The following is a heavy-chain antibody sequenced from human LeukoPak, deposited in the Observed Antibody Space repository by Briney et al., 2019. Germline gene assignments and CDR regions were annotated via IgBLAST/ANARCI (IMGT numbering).Heavy chain of an antibody. J-gene: IGHJ5*02. D-gene: IGHD2-21*02. CDR2: INPNSGGT. CDR3: ASVGYCGGDCYDNWFDP. Sequence: ASVKVSCKASGYTFTGYYMRWVRQAPGQGLEWMGWINPNSGGTNYAQKFQGRVTMTRDTSISTAYMELSRLRSDDTAVYYCASVGYCGGDCYDNWFDPWGQGALVTVSS. V-gene: IGHV1-2*02. CDR1: GYTFTGYY.